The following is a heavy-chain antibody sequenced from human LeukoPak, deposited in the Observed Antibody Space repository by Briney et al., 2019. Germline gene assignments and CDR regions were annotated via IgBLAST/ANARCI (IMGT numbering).Heavy chain of an antibody. V-gene: IGHV1-69*05. CDR3: ARGLDASMETAYDY. J-gene: IGHJ4*02. CDR2: IIPIFGTS. CDR1: GGSFNAYA. Sequence: GASVKVSCKASGGSFNAYAISWVRQAPGQGLEWMGGIIPIFGTSNYAQKLQGRVTVSTDESTSTAYMELSSLRSEDTAIYYCARGLDASMETAYDYWGQGTLVTVSS. D-gene: IGHD5-18*01.